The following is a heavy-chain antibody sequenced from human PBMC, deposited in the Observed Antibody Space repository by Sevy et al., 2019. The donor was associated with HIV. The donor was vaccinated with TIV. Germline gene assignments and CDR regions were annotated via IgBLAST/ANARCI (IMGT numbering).Heavy chain of an antibody. CDR2: ISGSGGST. J-gene: IGHJ4*02. D-gene: IGHD6-19*01. V-gene: IGHV3-23*01. CDR3: AKDEGYSSGWYYFDY. Sequence: GGSLRLSCAASGFTFSSYAMSWVRQAPGKGLEWVSAISGSGGSTYYADSVKGRFTISRDNSKNTLYLQMNSLRAEETAVYYCAKDEGYSSGWYYFDYWGQGTLVTVSS. CDR1: GFTFSSYA.